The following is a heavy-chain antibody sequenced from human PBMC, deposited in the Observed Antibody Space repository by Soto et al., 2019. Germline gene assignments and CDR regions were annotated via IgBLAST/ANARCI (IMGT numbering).Heavy chain of an antibody. D-gene: IGHD2-2*02. CDR2: IYYSGST. Sequence: QVQLQESGPGLVKPSQTLSLTCTVSGGSISSGDYYWSWIRQPPGKGLEWIGYIYYSGSTYYNPSLKSRVTISVDTSKNQFSLKLSSATAADTAVYYCARQDCISTSCYSFDPWGQGTLVTVSS. J-gene: IGHJ5*02. CDR1: GGSISSGDYY. V-gene: IGHV4-30-4*01. CDR3: ARQDCISTSCYSFDP.